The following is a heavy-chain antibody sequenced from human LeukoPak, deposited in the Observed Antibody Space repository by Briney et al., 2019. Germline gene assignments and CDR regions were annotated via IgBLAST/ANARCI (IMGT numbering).Heavy chain of an antibody. CDR3: AKTDAFDI. CDR1: GFTFHQYA. Sequence: GGSLRLSCAASGFTFHQYAMHWVRQAPGKGLEWVSGISWNSGSIGYADSVKGRFTISRDNAKNSLYLQMNSPRAEDTALYYCAKTDAFDIWGQGTMVTVSS. J-gene: IGHJ3*02. V-gene: IGHV3-9*01. CDR2: ISWNSGSI.